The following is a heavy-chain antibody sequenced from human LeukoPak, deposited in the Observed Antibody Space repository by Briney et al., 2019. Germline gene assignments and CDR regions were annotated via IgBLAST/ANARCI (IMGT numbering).Heavy chain of an antibody. CDR1: GFTFSSCG. CDR3: AKDQLKLSIAAAGGLDY. V-gene: IGHV3-33*06. J-gene: IGHJ4*02. CDR2: IWYDGSNK. Sequence: PGGSLRLSCAASGFTFSSCGMHWVRQAPGKGLEWVAVIWYDGSNKYYADSVKGRFTISRDNSKNTLYLQMNSLRAEDTAVYYCAKDQLKLSIAAAGGLDYWGQGTLVTVSS. D-gene: IGHD6-13*01.